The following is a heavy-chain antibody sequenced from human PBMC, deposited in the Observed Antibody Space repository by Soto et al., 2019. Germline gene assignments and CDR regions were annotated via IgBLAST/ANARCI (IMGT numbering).Heavy chain of an antibody. Sequence: QVQLVESGGGVVQPGRPLRLSCEASGFNFGYYGMHWVRQAPGKGLEWVAIISYDGKDKYYTDSVNGRFTISRDNSKNTLYLQMNSLKPEDTAVYYCAKKRIGGYCSTNRCYVLQHWGQGTLVTASS. V-gene: IGHV3-30*18. D-gene: IGHD2-2*01. CDR2: ISYDGKDK. CDR3: AKKRIGGYCSTNRCYVLQH. CDR1: GFNFGYYG. J-gene: IGHJ1*01.